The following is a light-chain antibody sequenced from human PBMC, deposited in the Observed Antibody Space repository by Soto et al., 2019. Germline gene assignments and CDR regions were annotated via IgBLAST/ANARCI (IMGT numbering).Light chain of an antibody. Sequence: QSVLTQPPSVSGAPRQRVTISCTGSSSNIGAGYDVHWYQQLPGTAPKLLIYGNNNRPSGVPDRFSGSKSDTSASLAITGLQAEDEADYYCQSFDSSLSGSVFGGGTQLTVL. CDR2: GNN. V-gene: IGLV1-40*01. J-gene: IGLJ7*01. CDR1: SSNIGAGYD. CDR3: QSFDSSLSGSV.